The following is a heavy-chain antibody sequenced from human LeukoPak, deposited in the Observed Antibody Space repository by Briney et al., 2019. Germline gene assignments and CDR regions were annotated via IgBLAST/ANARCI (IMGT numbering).Heavy chain of an antibody. J-gene: IGHJ4*02. CDR2: IRFDGNNK. Sequence: PGGSLRLSSAASGFAFSTYAMHWVRQAPGKGLEWVAYIRFDGNNKNYADSVKGRVTISRDNSKKTLYLQVNNLRVEDTAVYYCATAPDVLDYWGQGTLVTVSS. D-gene: IGHD3-10*02. CDR1: GFAFSTYA. V-gene: IGHV3-30*02. CDR3: ATAPDVLDY.